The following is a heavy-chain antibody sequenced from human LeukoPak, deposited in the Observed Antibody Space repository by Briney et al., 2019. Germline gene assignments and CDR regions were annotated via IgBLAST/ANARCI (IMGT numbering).Heavy chain of an antibody. CDR3: ARRAMGATSFDY. D-gene: IGHD1-26*01. CDR2: ISSSSNTV. J-gene: IGHJ4*02. V-gene: IGHV3-11*04. CDR1: GFTFSDYY. Sequence: GGSLRLSCAASGFTFSDYYMTRVRQAPGKGLEWVSYISSSSNTVYYADSVKGRLTVSRDNAKNSLYLQMNNLRAEDTAVYYCARRAMGATSFDYWGQGTLVTVSS.